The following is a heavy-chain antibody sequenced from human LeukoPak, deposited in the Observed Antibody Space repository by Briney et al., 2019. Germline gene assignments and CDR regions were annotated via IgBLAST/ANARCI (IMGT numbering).Heavy chain of an antibody. D-gene: IGHD4-17*01. V-gene: IGHV5-51*01. CDR3: ARLPSTRGYGDYTFDY. Sequence: GESLKISCKGSGYSFTTYWIGWVRQMPGKGLEWMGIIYPGDSDTRYSPSFQGQVTISADKSISTAYLQWSSLKASDTAIYYCARLPSTRGYGDYTFDYWGQGTLVTVSS. CDR2: IYPGDSDT. J-gene: IGHJ4*02. CDR1: GYSFTTYW.